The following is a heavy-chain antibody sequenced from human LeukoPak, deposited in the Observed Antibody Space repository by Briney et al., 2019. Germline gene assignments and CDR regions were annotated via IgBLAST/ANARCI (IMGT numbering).Heavy chain of an antibody. V-gene: IGHV4-34*01. D-gene: IGHD1-26*01. Sequence: SETLSLTCAVYGGSFSGYYWSRIRQPPGKGLEWIGEINHSGSTNYNPSLKSRVTISVDTSKNQFSLKLSSVTAADTAVYYCAVRGATGYYYYGMDVWGQGTTVTVSS. CDR2: INHSGST. CDR3: AVRGATGYYYYGMDV. J-gene: IGHJ6*02. CDR1: GGSFSGYY.